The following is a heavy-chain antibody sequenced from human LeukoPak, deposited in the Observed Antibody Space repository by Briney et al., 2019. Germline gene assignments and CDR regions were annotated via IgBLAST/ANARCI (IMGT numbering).Heavy chain of an antibody. CDR3: ARGSFDYGGNSPYYYYYYMDV. D-gene: IGHD4-23*01. J-gene: IGHJ6*03. Sequence: ASVKVSCKASGYIFTDYYMHWVRQAPGQELGWMGRINPNSGGTNYAQKFQGRVTMTRDTSISTAYTELSSLRSEDTAVYYCARGSFDYGGNSPYYYYYYMDVWGKGTTVTVSS. CDR1: GYIFTDYY. V-gene: IGHV1/OR15-1*01. CDR2: INPNSGGT.